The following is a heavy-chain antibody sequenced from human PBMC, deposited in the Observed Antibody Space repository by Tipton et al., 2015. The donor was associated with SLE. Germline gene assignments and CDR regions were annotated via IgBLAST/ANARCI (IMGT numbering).Heavy chain of an antibody. V-gene: IGHV4-34*01. CDR1: GFTFRSYW. Sequence: LRLSCVASGFTFRSYWMTWVRQAPGKGLEWIGEINHSGSTNYNPSLKSRVTISVDTSKNQFSLKLSSVTAADTAVYYCARGGTLWYYYSYMDVWGKGTTVTVSS. D-gene: IGHD3-16*01. CDR2: INHSGST. J-gene: IGHJ6*03. CDR3: ARGGTLWYYYSYMDV.